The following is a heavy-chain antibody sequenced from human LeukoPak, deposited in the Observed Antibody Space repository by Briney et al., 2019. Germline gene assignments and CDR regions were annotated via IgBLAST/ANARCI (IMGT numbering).Heavy chain of an antibody. D-gene: IGHD3-9*01. CDR1: GGSISSGDYY. V-gene: IGHV4-30-4*01. Sequence: SETLSLTCTVSGGSISSGDYYWSWIRQPPGKGLEWIGYIYYSGSTYYNPSLKSRVTISVDTSKNQFSLKLSSVTAADTAVYYCARGNTYHDILTGYPTQYYFDYWGQGTLVTVSS. CDR3: ARGNTYHDILTGYPTQYYFDY. J-gene: IGHJ4*02. CDR2: IYYSGST.